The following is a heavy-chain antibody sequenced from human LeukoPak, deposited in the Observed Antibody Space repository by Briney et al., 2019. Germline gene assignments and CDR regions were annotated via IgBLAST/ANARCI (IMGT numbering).Heavy chain of an antibody. D-gene: IGHD3-22*01. Sequence: SVKVSCKASVGTFSNHGIAWIRQAPGQGLEWMGRIIPTIGTADYAQKFQGRVTINADKSTTTVCMELSSLRSEDTAIYYCASAGDSYLAGRGDGYFQHWGQGTLVIVTS. CDR2: IIPTIGTA. CDR3: ASAGDSYLAGRGDGYFQH. V-gene: IGHV1-69*04. J-gene: IGHJ1*01. CDR1: VGTFSNHG.